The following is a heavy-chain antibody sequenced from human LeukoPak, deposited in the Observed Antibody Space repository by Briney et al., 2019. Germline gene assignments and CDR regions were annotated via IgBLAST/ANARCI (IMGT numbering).Heavy chain of an antibody. CDR1: GFTFSSNG. D-gene: IGHD4-23*01. Sequence: PGGSLRLSCAASGFTFSSNGMSWVRQAPGKGLEWVSTISGRDSNTYYADSVEGRFTISRDNSKNTLYLKMNSLRAEGTALYYCAKRSDYGGNGNYFDYWGQGIPVTVSS. CDR3: AKRSDYGGNGNYFDY. CDR2: ISGRDSNT. V-gene: IGHV3-23*01. J-gene: IGHJ4*02.